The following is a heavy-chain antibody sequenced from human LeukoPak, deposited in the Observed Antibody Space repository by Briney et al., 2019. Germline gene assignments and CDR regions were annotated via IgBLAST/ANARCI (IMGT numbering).Heavy chain of an antibody. CDR1: GTIVSTNY. CDR3: TRGGGSGRYYFDY. Sequence: PGGSLRLSCVSSGTIVSTNYMQWVRQAPGKGLEWVSFIGTKGYGGTTEYAASVKGRFTISRDDSKSIAYLQMNSLKTEDTAVYYCTRGGGSGRYYFDYWGQGTLVTVSS. D-gene: IGHD3-10*01. CDR2: IGTKGYGGTT. V-gene: IGHV3-49*04. J-gene: IGHJ4*02.